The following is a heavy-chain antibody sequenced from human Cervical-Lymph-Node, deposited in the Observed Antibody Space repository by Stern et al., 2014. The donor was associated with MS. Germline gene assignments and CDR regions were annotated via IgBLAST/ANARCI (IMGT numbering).Heavy chain of an antibody. Sequence: DQLVESGAEVKKPGASVRVACKASGYPFTGYDITWVRQATGQGLEWMGWINPNSGATGNAQKFQGRVSMARDTSIDTIYMELNSLTSEDTGVYYCARRKTGWTGTTLFDVFDTWGQGTVVTVSS. V-gene: IGHV1-8*01. CDR2: INPNSGAT. D-gene: IGHD1/OR15-1a*01. CDR3: ARRKTGWTGTTLFDVFDT. CDR1: GYPFTGYD. J-gene: IGHJ3*02.